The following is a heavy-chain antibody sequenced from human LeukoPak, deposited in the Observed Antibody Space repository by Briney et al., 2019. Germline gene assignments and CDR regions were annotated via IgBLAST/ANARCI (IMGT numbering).Heavy chain of an antibody. J-gene: IGHJ4*02. CDR2: ISAYNGNT. CDR3: ARDIIDYGDYEGGTFDY. Sequence: ASVKVSCKASGYTFTSYGISWVRQAPGQGLEWMGWISAYNGNTNHAQKLQGRVTMTTDTSTSTAYMELRSLRSDDTAVYYCARDIIDYGDYEGGTFDYWGQGTLVTVSS. D-gene: IGHD4-17*01. CDR1: GYTFTSYG. V-gene: IGHV1-18*01.